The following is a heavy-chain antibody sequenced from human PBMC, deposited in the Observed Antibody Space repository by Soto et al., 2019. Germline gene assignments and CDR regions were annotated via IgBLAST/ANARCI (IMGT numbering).Heavy chain of an antibody. CDR1: GFTFSSNG. CDR2: VAYDGSKT. D-gene: IGHD3-22*01. J-gene: IGHJ5*01. V-gene: IGHV3-30*03. CDR3: ARWVGGSMYDNSGKYDS. Sequence: QVQLVESGGGVVQPGRSLRLTCAASGFTFSSNGMHWVRQAPGKGLEWVELVAYDGSKTYYGDSVRGRFTISRDNSENTLYLQMNSLRAEDTAVYYCARWVGGSMYDNSGKYDSWGQGTLVTVSS.